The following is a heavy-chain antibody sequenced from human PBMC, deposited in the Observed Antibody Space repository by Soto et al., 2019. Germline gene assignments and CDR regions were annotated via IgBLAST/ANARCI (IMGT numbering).Heavy chain of an antibody. CDR2: IYYSGRT. Sequence: SETLSLTCTVSGGSISSGGYYWSWIRQHPGKGLEWIGYIYYSGRTYYNPSLKSRVTISVDTSKNQFSLKLSSVTAADTAVYYCARVHYDFLSGYSPYYFDYWGQGTLVTVSS. J-gene: IGHJ4*02. CDR3: ARVHYDFLSGYSPYYFDY. CDR1: GGSISSGGYY. V-gene: IGHV4-31*03. D-gene: IGHD3-3*01.